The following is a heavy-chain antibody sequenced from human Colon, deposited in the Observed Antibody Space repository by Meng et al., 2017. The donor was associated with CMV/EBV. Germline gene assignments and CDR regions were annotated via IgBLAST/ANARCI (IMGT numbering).Heavy chain of an antibody. D-gene: IGHD6-13*01. J-gene: IGHJ4*02. V-gene: IGHV4-39*02. CDR3: TRETGGSSLAY. CDR2: IYYTGGT. CDR1: GGSISSPSYY. Sequence: QVQLQESGPRLVKPSDTLSLTCTVSGGSISSPSYYWAWVRQPPGKGLEWIGSIYYTGGTFYSPSLKSRVTISIDTSKNHFSLKLNSVAAADTAMYYCTRETGGSSLAYWGQGILVTASS.